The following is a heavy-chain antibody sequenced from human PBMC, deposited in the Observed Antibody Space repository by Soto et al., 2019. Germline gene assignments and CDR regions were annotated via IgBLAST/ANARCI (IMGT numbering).Heavy chain of an antibody. V-gene: IGHV5-51*01. J-gene: IGHJ6*02. CDR2: IDPGDSDR. CDR3: SRHLTGHGYEVSVMDA. D-gene: IGHD5-18*01. CDR1: AYSFTTYW. Sequence: GESLKISCKTSAYSFTTYWIGWVRQMHGKGLEWTGIIDPGDSDRRYSPSFQAQVTISPDKSVSNAYLQWVSLKASDTAMYYCSRHLTGHGYEVSVMDAWGQGTTVTAP.